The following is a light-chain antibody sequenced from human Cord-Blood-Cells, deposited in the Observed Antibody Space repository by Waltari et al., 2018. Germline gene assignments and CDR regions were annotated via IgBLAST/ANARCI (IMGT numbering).Light chain of an antibody. CDR3: QSYESSNHWV. CDR1: SGRIASNY. V-gene: IGLV6-57*01. J-gene: IGLJ3*02. Sequence: NFMLTQPHSVSDSPGKTVTISCTRSSGRIASNYVQWYQPRPGSSPTTVIYEANQRPSGVPDRFSGSIDSSSSAAALPISGLKTEDEADDDCQSYESSNHWVFGGGTKLTVL. CDR2: EAN.